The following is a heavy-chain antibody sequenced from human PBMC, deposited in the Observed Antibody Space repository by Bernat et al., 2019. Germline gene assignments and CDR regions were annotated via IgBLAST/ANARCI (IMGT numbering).Heavy chain of an antibody. J-gene: IGHJ6*03. D-gene: IGHD3-10*01. Sequence: EVQLVESGGGVVQPGGSLRLSCAASGFTFDDYAMHWVRQAPGKGLEWVSLISGDGGSTYYADSVKGRFTISRDNSKNSLYLQMNSLRTEDTALYYCAKAAGNYYGSGSYYLRYYYYYYMDVWGKGTTVTVSS. CDR1: GFTFDDYA. V-gene: IGHV3-43*02. CDR2: ISGDGGST. CDR3: AKAAGNYYGSGSYYLRYYYYYYMDV.